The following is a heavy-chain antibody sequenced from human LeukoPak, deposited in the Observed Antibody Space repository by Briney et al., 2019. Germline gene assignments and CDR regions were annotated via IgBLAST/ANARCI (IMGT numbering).Heavy chain of an antibody. Sequence: SETLSLTCTVSGGSISSSIYYWGWIRQPPGKGLEWIGSIYNSGSTYYNPSLRSRVTISVDTSKNQFSLKLSSVTAADTAVYFCARREYYDSGGYRWGQGTLVTVSS. CDR2: IYNSGST. CDR3: ARREYYDSGGYR. CDR1: GGSISSSIYY. V-gene: IGHV4-39*01. D-gene: IGHD3-22*01. J-gene: IGHJ4*02.